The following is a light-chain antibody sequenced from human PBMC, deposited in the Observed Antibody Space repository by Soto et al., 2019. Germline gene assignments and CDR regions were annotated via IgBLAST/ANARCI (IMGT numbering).Light chain of an antibody. CDR2: AAS. Sequence: DIQMTQSPSSLSASVGDRVTITCRASQSISIYLNWYQQKPGKAPKLLIYAASSLQSGVPSRFSGSGSGTDFTLIISSMQPADFATYYCQQSYCTPRAFGQGTKLEIK. V-gene: IGKV1-39*01. CDR3: QQSYCTPRA. J-gene: IGKJ2*01. CDR1: QSISIY.